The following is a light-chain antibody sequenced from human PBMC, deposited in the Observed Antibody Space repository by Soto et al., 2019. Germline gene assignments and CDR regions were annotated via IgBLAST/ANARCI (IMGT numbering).Light chain of an antibody. CDR3: QQYGSSYT. CDR1: QSVGGSY. V-gene: IGKV3-20*01. CDR2: DAS. J-gene: IGKJ2*01. Sequence: EIVLTQSPGTLSLSPGARATLSCRASQSVGGSYLAWYQQRPGQAPRLLIYDASTRATGIPDRFSGSGSGTDFTRTISRLESEDFAGYHCQQYGSSYTFGQGTRLEIK.